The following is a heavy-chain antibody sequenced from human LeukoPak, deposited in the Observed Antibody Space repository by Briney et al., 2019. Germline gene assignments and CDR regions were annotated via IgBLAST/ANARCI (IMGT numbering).Heavy chain of an antibody. D-gene: IGHD2-15*01. CDR1: GGSISSGSYY. CDR3: ARVVCSGGSCSSNWFDP. J-gene: IGHJ5*02. CDR2: IYTSGST. Sequence: SETLSLTCTVSGGSISSGSYYWSCIRQPAGKGLERIGRIYTSGSTNYNPSLKSRVTISVDTSKNQFSLKLSSVTAADTAVYYCARVVCSGGSCSSNWFDPWGQGTLVTVSS. V-gene: IGHV4-61*02.